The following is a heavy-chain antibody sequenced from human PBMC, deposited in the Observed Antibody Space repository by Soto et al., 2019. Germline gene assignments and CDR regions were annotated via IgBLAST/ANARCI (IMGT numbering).Heavy chain of an antibody. J-gene: IGHJ6*02. Sequence: ASVRVSCKASGYTFTRYGISGVRQAPGQGLEWMGWISGYNGDTNYAQKFQGRVSMTLDTSTDTAYMELRSLTSDDTAIYYCAKNGQPPYYYYGLDVWGQGTKVTVSS. CDR1: GYTFTRYG. CDR2: ISGYNGDT. V-gene: IGHV1-18*01. CDR3: AKNGQPPYYYYGLDV. D-gene: IGHD2-8*01.